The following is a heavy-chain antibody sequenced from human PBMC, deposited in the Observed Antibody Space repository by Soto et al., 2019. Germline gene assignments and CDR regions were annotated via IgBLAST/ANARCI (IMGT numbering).Heavy chain of an antibody. D-gene: IGHD3-3*01. Sequence: GGSLRLSCAASGLTFSSYSMNWVRQAPGKGLEWVSYISSSSSTIYYADSVKGRFTISRDNAENSLYLQMNSLRAEDTATYYCAHDHYDSRRGFDPWGQGTLVTVSS. J-gene: IGHJ5*02. CDR3: AHDHYDSRRGFDP. V-gene: IGHV3-48*01. CDR1: GLTFSSYS. CDR2: ISSSSSTI.